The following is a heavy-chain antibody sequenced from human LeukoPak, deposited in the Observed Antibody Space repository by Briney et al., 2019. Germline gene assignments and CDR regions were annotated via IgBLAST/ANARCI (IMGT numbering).Heavy chain of an antibody. Sequence: PGRSLRLSCAASGFTFSSYGMHWVRQAPGKGLEWVAVIWHDGSNKYYADSVKGRFTISRDNSKNTLYLQMNRLRAEDTAVYYCASVLIVGATTYAFDIWGQGTMVTVSS. CDR1: GFTFSSYG. V-gene: IGHV3-33*01. J-gene: IGHJ3*02. CDR2: IWHDGSNK. D-gene: IGHD1-26*01. CDR3: ASVLIVGATTYAFDI.